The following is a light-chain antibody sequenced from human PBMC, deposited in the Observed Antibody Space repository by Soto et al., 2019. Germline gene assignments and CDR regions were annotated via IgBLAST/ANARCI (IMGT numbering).Light chain of an antibody. J-gene: IGLJ1*01. CDR3: AAWDDSLNGPV. CDR1: SSNIGSNT. CDR2: SNN. V-gene: IGLV1-44*01. Sequence: QPVLTQPPSASGTPGQRVTISCSGSSSNIGSNTVNWYQQLPGTAPKLLIYSNNQRPSGVPDRFSGSKSGTSASLAISGLQSEDEADYSCAAWDDSLNGPVFGTGTKLTVL.